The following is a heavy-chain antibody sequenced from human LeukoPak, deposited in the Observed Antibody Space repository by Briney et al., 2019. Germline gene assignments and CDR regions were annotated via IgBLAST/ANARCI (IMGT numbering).Heavy chain of an antibody. CDR1: GFTFSSYA. CDR2: ISGNSGST. CDR3: ARDQGEGYGSGSFPDY. V-gene: IGHV3-23*01. J-gene: IGHJ4*02. D-gene: IGHD3-10*01. Sequence: GGSLRLSCAASGFTFSSYAMSWVRQAPGKGLEWVSSISGNSGSTYYADSVKGRFTISRDNSKNTVYLQMNSLRAEDTAVYYCARDQGEGYGSGSFPDYWGQGTLVTVSS.